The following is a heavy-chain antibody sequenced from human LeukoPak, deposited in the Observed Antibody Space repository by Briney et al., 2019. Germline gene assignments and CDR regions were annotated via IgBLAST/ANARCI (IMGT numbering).Heavy chain of an antibody. Sequence: SQTLSLTCAISGDSVSSNSAAWNWIRQSPSRGLEWLGRTYYRSEWYNDYAVSVKSRITINPDTSKNQFSLQLNSVTPEDTAVYYCARTNDYGGNSPFDYWGQGTLVTVSS. J-gene: IGHJ4*02. CDR1: GDSVSSNSAA. D-gene: IGHD4-23*01. CDR3: ARTNDYGGNSPFDY. V-gene: IGHV6-1*01. CDR2: TYYRSEWYN.